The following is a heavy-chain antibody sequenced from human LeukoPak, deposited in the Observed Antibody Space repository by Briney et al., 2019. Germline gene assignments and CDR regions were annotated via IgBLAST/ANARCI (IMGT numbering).Heavy chain of an antibody. J-gene: IGHJ4*02. V-gene: IGHV3-21*01. CDR1: GFTFSSYS. D-gene: IGHD3-10*01. CDR3: AREGYGSGSYYNLPDY. CDR2: ISSSSSYI. Sequence: GGSLRLSCAASGFTFSSYSMNWVRQAPGKGLEWVSSISSSSSYIYYADSVKGRFTISRDNAKNSLYLQMNSLRAEDTAVYYCAREGYGSGSYYNLPDYWGQGTLVTVSS.